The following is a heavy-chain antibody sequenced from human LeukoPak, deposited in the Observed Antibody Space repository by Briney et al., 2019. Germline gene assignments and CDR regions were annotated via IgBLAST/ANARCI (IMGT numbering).Heavy chain of an antibody. CDR2: IKHDGSEK. V-gene: IGHV3-7*01. J-gene: IGHJ4*02. Sequence: GGSLRLSCAASGFTFSTYWMNWVRQAPGKGLEWVANIKHDGSEKYYVGSVKGRFTISRDNAKNSLYLQMNSLRAEDTALYYCARDPVPTLWGQGTLVIVSS. CDR3: ARDPVPTL. CDR1: GFTFSTYW.